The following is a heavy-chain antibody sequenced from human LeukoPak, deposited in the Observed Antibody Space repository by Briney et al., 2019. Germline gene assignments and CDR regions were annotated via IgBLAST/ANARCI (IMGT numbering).Heavy chain of an antibody. V-gene: IGHV4-39*07. J-gene: IGHJ3*02. Sequence: TSETLSLTCTVSGGSISSSSYYWGWIRQPPGKGLEWIGSTYYSGSTNYNPSLKSRVTISVDTSKNQFSLKLSSVTAADTAVYYCARDFGYDDAFDIWGQGTMVTVSS. CDR3: ARDFGYDDAFDI. D-gene: IGHD3-16*01. CDR2: TYYSGST. CDR1: GGSISSSSYY.